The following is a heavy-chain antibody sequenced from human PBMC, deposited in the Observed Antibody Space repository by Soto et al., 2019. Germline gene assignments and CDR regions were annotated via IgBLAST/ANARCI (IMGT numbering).Heavy chain of an antibody. D-gene: IGHD2-15*01. CDR3: ARQGYCSGGSCYSYYGMDV. V-gene: IGHV1-3*01. J-gene: IGHJ6*02. Sequence: QVQLVQSGAEVKKPGASVKVSCKAYGYTFTSYAMHWVRQAPGQRLEWMGWINAGNGNTKYSQKFQGRVTITRDTSASTAYMELSSLRSEDTAVYYCARQGYCSGGSCYSYYGMDVWGQGTTVTVSS. CDR1: GYTFTSYA. CDR2: INAGNGNT.